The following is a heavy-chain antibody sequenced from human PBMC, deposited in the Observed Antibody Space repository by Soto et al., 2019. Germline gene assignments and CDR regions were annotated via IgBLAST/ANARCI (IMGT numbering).Heavy chain of an antibody. J-gene: IGHJ6*02. Sequence: ASVKVSCKASGYTFTSYAMNWVRQAPGQGLEWMGWINTNTGNPTYAQGFTGRFVFSLDTSVSTAYLQICSLKAEDTAVYYCARDQENDYGDYEFTHYGMDVWGQGTTVTVSS. CDR2: INTNTGNP. CDR3: ARDQENDYGDYEFTHYGMDV. CDR1: GYTFTSYA. D-gene: IGHD4-17*01. V-gene: IGHV7-4-1*01.